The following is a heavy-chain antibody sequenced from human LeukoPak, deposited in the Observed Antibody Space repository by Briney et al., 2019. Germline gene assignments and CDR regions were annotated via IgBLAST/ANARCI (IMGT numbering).Heavy chain of an antibody. Sequence: GESLKISCKGSGYSFASSWIGWVSQMPGKGLEWMGIIYPDDSDTRYSPSFEGQITISVDKSISTAYLQWSSLKASDTAVYYCARHGHCTNGVCYSNYYYHMDVWGKGTTVTVSS. D-gene: IGHD2-8*01. J-gene: IGHJ6*03. CDR2: IYPDDSDT. V-gene: IGHV5-51*01. CDR3: ARHGHCTNGVCYSNYYYHMDV. CDR1: GYSFASSW.